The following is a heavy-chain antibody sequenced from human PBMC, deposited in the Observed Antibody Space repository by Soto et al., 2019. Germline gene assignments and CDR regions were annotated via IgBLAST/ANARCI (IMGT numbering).Heavy chain of an antibody. CDR2: ISAYNGNT. CDR1: GYTFTSYG. Sequence: ASVKVSCKASGYTFTSYGISWVRQAPGQGLEWMGWISAYNGNTNYAQKLQGRVTMTTDTSTSTAYMELRSLRSDDTAVYYCARPRTDYGDYYFDYWGQGTTVTVSS. D-gene: IGHD4-17*01. CDR3: ARPRTDYGDYYFDY. V-gene: IGHV1-18*01. J-gene: IGHJ4*02.